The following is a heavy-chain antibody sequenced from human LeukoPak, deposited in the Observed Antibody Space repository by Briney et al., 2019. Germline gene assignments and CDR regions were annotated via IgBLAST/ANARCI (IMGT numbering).Heavy chain of an antibody. CDR3: ARHISSGGTYAHFDY. Sequence: SQTLSLTCVVSGDSLSRGSYSWTWIRQPPGKGLEWIGYIHYNGITNYNPSLKSRVTMSLDTSKNQVSLKLNSVTAADTAVYYCARHISSGGTYAHFDYWGQGTLVTVSS. CDR1: GDSLSRGSYS. V-gene: IGHV4-61*01. D-gene: IGHD1-26*01. CDR2: IHYNGIT. J-gene: IGHJ4*02.